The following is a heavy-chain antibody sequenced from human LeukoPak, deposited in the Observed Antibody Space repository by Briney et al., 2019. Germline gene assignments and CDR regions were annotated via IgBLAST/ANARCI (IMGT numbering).Heavy chain of an antibody. CDR1: GGSFSGYY. V-gene: IGHV4-34*01. J-gene: IGHJ5*02. CDR2: INHSGST. D-gene: IGHD3-10*01. CDR3: ARGLVGITMVRGVIIMDWFDP. Sequence: SETLSLTCAVYGGSFSGYYWSWIRQPPGKGLEWIGEINHSGSTNYNPSLKSRVTISVDMSKNQFSLKLSSVTAADTAVYYCARGLVGITMVRGVIIMDWFDPWGQGTLVTVSS.